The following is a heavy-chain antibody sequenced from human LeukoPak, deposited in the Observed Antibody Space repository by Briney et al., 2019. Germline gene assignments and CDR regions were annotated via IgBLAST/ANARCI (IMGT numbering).Heavy chain of an antibody. D-gene: IGHD5-24*01. V-gene: IGHV4-59*12. CDR3: ARVGDGYNPGV. CDR1: GESISGFY. J-gene: IGHJ1*01. Sequence: PSETLSLTCTVSGESISGFYWNWIRQPPGKGLEWIGYIYYTGSTDYNPSLTSRVTISVDTSKNQFSLRLTSVTAADTAVYYCARVGDGYNPGVWGPGTLITVSS. CDR2: IYYTGST.